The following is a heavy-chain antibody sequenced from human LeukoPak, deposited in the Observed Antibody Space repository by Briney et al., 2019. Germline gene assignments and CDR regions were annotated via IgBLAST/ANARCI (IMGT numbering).Heavy chain of an antibody. D-gene: IGHD2-15*01. CDR3: VRGCSAVSCYAFDY. J-gene: IGHJ4*02. V-gene: IGHV3-53*01. CDR2: IYSGGTT. CDR1: GFTVSNTY. Sequence: GGSLRLSCAASGFTVSNTYMSWVRQAPGKGLECVSVIYSGGTTYYADSVKGPFTISRDNSKNTLYLQMNSLRAEDTAVYYCVRGCSAVSCYAFDYWGQGTLVTVSS.